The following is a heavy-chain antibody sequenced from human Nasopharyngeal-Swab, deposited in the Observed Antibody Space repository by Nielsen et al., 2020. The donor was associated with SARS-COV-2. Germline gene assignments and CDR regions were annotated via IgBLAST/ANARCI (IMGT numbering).Heavy chain of an antibody. CDR3: VKGPDYDFWSGYYTGIIGY. D-gene: IGHD3-3*01. J-gene: IGHJ4*02. CDR2: ISSNGGST. Sequence: SCSASGFTFSSYAMHWVRQAPGKGLEYVSAISSNGGSTYYADSVKGRFTISRDNSKNTLYLQMSSLRAEDTAVYYCVKGPDYDFWSGYYTGIIGYWGQGTLVTVSS. CDR1: GFTFSSYA. V-gene: IGHV3-64D*08.